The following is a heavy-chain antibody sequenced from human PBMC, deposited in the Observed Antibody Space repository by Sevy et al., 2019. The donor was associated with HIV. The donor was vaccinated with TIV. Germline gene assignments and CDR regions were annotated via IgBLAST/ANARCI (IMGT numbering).Heavy chain of an antibody. CDR3: ARVGSTTILSPWDY. V-gene: IGHV3-49*04. CDR2: IRRKAYGGTT. J-gene: IGHJ4*02. D-gene: IGHD3-3*01. Sequence: GESLKISCTTSGFMFGDYAMSWVRQAPGKGLEWVGFIRRKAYGGTTQYAASVKGRFTISRDDSKSIAYLQMNSLKTEDTAVYYCARVGSTTILSPWDYWGQGTLVTVSS. CDR1: GFMFGDYA.